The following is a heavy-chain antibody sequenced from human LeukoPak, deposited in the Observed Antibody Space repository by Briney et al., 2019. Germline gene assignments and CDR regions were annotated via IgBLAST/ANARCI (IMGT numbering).Heavy chain of an antibody. D-gene: IGHD3-10*01. V-gene: IGHV3-30-3*01. CDR3: ARESGALQH. CDR1: GFTFSSYA. CDR2: ISYDGSNK. Sequence: GGSLRLSCAASGFTFSSYAMHWVRQAPGKGLEWVAVISYDGSNKYYADSVKGRFTISRDNSKNTLYLQMNSLRAEDTAVYYCARESGALQHWGQGTLVTASS. J-gene: IGHJ1*01.